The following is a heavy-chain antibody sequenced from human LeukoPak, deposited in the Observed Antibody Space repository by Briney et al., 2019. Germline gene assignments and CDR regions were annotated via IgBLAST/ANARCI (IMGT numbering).Heavy chain of an antibody. Sequence: PGGSLRLSCAASGFTFSSYAMSWVRQAPGKGLEWVSAFSGSGNSTYYADSVKGRFTISRDNSKNTLYLQVNSLRAEDTAVYYCAKDLYDSSSYIQYYFDCWGQGTLVTVPS. V-gene: IGHV3-23*01. CDR3: AKDLYDSSSYIQYYFDC. CDR1: GFTFSSYA. CDR2: FSGSGNST. D-gene: IGHD3-22*01. J-gene: IGHJ4*02.